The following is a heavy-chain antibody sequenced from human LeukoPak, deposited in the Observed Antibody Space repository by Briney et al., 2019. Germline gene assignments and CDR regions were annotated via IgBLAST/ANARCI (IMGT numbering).Heavy chain of an antibody. Sequence: PGGSLRLSCAASGFTFSGYDMSWVGQAPGKGLEWVAGISGSGGVTYYADSVKGRFSISRDNSKTTVYLQMNSLRVEDTAVYYCAKGVPGSGWYSGFDAFDIWGQGTMVTVSS. J-gene: IGHJ3*02. CDR1: GFTFSGYD. V-gene: IGHV3-23*01. CDR2: ISGSGGVT. CDR3: AKGVPGSGWYSGFDAFDI. D-gene: IGHD6-19*01.